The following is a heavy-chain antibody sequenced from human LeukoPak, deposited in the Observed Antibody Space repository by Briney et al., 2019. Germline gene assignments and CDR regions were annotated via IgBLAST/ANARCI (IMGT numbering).Heavy chain of an antibody. D-gene: IGHD1-7*01. V-gene: IGHV3-48*03. Sequence: GGSLRLSCAVSRFTFSSYEMNWVRQAPGKGLEWVSYISSSGFNIYYADSVKGRFTISRDNAKNSLYLQMNSLRVEDTAVYYCTKATWNYFFDDWGQGTLVTVSS. CDR2: ISSSGFNI. CDR1: RFTFSSYE. CDR3: TKATWNYFFDD. J-gene: IGHJ4*02.